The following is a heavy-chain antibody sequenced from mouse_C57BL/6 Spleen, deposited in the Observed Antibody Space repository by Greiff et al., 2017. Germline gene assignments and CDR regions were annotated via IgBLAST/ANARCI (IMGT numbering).Heavy chain of an antibody. Sequence: EVQLQQSGPELVKPGASVKISCKASGYTFTDYYMNWVKQSHGKSLEWIGDINPNNGGTSYNQKFKGKATLTVDTSSSTAYMELRSLTSEDSAVYYCARAQLRRDAMDYWGQGTSVTVSS. CDR1: GYTFTDYY. D-gene: IGHD2-12*01. CDR3: ARAQLRRDAMDY. J-gene: IGHJ4*01. CDR2: INPNNGGT. V-gene: IGHV1-26*01.